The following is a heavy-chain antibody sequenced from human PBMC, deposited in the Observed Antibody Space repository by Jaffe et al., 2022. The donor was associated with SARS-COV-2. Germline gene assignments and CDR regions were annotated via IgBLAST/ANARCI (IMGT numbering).Heavy chain of an antibody. J-gene: IGHJ5*02. CDR2: VHYGGST. CDR1: GVSVDSAIYY. Sequence: QVQLQESGPGLVKPSETLSLTCTVSGVSVDSAIYYWSWIRQPPGKGLEWLGYVHYGGSTNYNSSLKSRVTVSLDTSKNQFSLRLTSVAAADTAVYYCARGVVRGVTLGWFDPWGQGTLVTVSS. CDR3: ARGVVRGVTLGWFDP. D-gene: IGHD3-10*02. V-gene: IGHV4-61*01.